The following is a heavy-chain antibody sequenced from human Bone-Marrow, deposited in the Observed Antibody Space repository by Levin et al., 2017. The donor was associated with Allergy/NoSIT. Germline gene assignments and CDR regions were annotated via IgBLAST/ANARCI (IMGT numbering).Heavy chain of an antibody. D-gene: IGHD3-10*01. CDR1: GGSISSSSYY. J-gene: IGHJ4*02. CDR3: AGFGESPFDY. V-gene: IGHV4-39*01. Sequence: ESLKISCTVSGGSISSSSYYWGWIRQPPGKGLEWIGSIYYSGSTYYNPSLKSRVTISVDTSKNQFSLKLSSVTAADTAVYYCAGFGESPFDYWGQGTLVTVSS. CDR2: IYYSGST.